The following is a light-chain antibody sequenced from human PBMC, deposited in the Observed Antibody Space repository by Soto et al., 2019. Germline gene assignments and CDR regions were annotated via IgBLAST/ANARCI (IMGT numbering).Light chain of an antibody. CDR2: GAF. CDR1: QSVSSSY. J-gene: IGKJ2*01. Sequence: EIVLTQSPGTLSLSPGERATLSCRASQSVSSSYLAWYQQKPGQAPRLLIYGAFSRATGIPDRFSGSGSGTDFSLTISRLEPEDFVVYYCQQYGSSPMYTFGQGTKLEIK. V-gene: IGKV3-20*01. CDR3: QQYGSSPMYT.